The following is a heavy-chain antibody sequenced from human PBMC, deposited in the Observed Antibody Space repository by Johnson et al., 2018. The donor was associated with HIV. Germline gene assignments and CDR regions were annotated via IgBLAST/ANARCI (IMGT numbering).Heavy chain of an antibody. CDR1: GFTFSSYW. Sequence: VQLVESGGGLVQPVGSLRLSCAASGFTFSSYWMHWVRQAPGKGLVWVSRINSDGSSTSYADSVKGRFTISRDNSKNTLYLQMNSLRPEDTAAYYCATIAAHGAAFDIWGQGTVVTVSS. J-gene: IGHJ3*02. CDR3: ATIAAHGAAFDI. V-gene: IGHV3-74*01. CDR2: INSDGSST. D-gene: IGHD6-25*01.